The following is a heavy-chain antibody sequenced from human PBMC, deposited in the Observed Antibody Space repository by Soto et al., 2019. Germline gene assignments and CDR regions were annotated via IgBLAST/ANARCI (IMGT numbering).Heavy chain of an antibody. CDR3: AKNGQPPYYYYGMDV. CDR1: GYTFSRYG. Sequence: QGQLVQSGPEVKKPGASVKVSCKASGYTFSRYGISWVRQAPGQGLEWMGWVSGYNGDTKYAQEVQGRVTMTIDTSTYTAYMELTSLTSDDTAKYYCAKNGQPPYYYYGMDVWGQGTTVTVSS. D-gene: IGHD2-8*01. CDR2: VSGYNGDT. V-gene: IGHV1-18*01. J-gene: IGHJ6*02.